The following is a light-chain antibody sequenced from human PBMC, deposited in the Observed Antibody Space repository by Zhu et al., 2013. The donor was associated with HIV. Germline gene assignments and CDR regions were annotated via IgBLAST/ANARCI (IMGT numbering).Light chain of an antibody. Sequence: QSVLTQPPSVSAAPGQKVTITCSGGSSNIGNNFVSWYQQLPGTAPKRLIFDDNRRPSGIPDRFSGSKSGTSATLAITGLQAGDEADYYCGSWDATLGGFVFGTGTKVSVL. CDR1: SSNIGNNF. CDR2: DDN. J-gene: IGLJ1*01. V-gene: IGLV1-51*01. CDR3: GSWDATLGGFV.